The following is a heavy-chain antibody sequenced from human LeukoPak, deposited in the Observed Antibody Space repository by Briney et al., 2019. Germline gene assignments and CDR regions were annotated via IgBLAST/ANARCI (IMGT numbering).Heavy chain of an antibody. CDR3: ARYRYNWNGPDL. V-gene: IGHV1-2*02. J-gene: IGHJ5*02. Sequence: ASVKVSCKASGYTFTGYYMHWVRQAPGQGLEWMGWINPNSGGTNYAQKFQGRVTMTRDTSIGTAYMELSRLRSDDTAVYYCARYRYNWNGPDLWGQGTLVTVSS. D-gene: IGHD1-1*01. CDR1: GYTFTGYY. CDR2: INPNSGGT.